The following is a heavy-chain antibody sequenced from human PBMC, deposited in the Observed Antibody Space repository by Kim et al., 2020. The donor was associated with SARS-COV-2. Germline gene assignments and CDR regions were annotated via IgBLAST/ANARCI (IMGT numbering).Heavy chain of an antibody. J-gene: IGHJ6*02. CDR1: GFTFSSYG. CDR2: ISYDGSNK. V-gene: IGHV3-30*18. CDR3: AKDPPDLRPSGAGTRSRPGYYYGMDV. Sequence: GGSLRLSCAASGFTFSSYGMHWVRQAPGKGLEWVAVISYDGSNKYYADSVKGRFTISRDNSKNTLYLQMNSLRAEDTAVYYCAKDPPDLRPSGAGTRSRPGYYYGMDVWGQGTTVTVSS. D-gene: IGHD6-19*01.